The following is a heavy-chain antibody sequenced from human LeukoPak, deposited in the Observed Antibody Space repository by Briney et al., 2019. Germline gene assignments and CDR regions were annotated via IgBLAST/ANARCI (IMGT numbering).Heavy chain of an antibody. CDR3: ARAASFGYTFDI. V-gene: IGHV4-31*03. CDR1: GGSISGGDYN. Sequence: PSETLSLTCTVSGGSISGGDYNWSWIRQHPGKGLEWIGYIHYSGSTFYNPSLKSRVTMSLDLSENHISLRLISVTAADTAVYYCARAASFGYTFDIWGQGTMVTVSS. J-gene: IGHJ3*02. D-gene: IGHD3-16*01. CDR2: IHYSGST.